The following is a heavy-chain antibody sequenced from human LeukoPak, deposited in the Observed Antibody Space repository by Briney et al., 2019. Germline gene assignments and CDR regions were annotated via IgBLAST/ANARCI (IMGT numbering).Heavy chain of an antibody. CDR2: LHYSGST. Sequence: SETLSLTCTVSGGSISGSSFHWGWIRQSPEKGLEWIGSLHYSGSTYYNPSLKSRVTISVDTSKNQFSLKLSSVTAADTAVYYCARLYYYDSSGYKNFDYWGQGTLVTVSS. CDR1: GGSISGSSFH. D-gene: IGHD3-22*01. CDR3: ARLYYYDSSGYKNFDY. J-gene: IGHJ4*02. V-gene: IGHV4-39*01.